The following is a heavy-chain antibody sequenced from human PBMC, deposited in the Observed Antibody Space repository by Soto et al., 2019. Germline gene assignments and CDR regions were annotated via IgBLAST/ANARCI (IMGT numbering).Heavy chain of an antibody. CDR3: AKGPDRIGYYHNWFDS. CDR2: ISLTGDSA. D-gene: IGHD3-22*01. V-gene: IGHV3-23*01. J-gene: IGHJ5*01. CDR1: GFSFSDYA. Sequence: VHLLESGGALVQPGGSLTLSCAASGFSFSDYAMSWVRQAPGKGLEWVSSISLTGDSAYYADSVKGRFAISRDRSKIRLSLHMNSLRVEDTAVYYCAKGPDRIGYYHNWFDSWGQGTLITFSS.